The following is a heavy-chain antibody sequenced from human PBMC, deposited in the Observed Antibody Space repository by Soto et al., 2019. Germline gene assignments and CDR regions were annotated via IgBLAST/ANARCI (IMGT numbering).Heavy chain of an antibody. CDR3: ARLAKGAYYCDCSGTEQAYDI. CDR2: IYYSGST. D-gene: IGHD3-22*01. Sequence: SETLSLTCTVSGGSISSSSYYWGWIRQPPGKGLEWIGSIYYSGSTYYNPSLKSRVTISVDTSKNQFSLKLSSVTAADTAVYYCARLAKGAYYCDCSGTEQAYDIWGQGTMVTVS. J-gene: IGHJ3*02. V-gene: IGHV4-39*01. CDR1: GGSISSSSYY.